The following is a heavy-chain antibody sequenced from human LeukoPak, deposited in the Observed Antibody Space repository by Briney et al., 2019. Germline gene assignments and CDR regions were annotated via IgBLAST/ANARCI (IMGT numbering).Heavy chain of an antibody. CDR1: GDSISSSHYS. CDR2: VYYSGNT. Sequence: SETLSLTCTVSGDSISSSHYSWGWIRQPPGKGLDWVGSVYYSGNTYYNPPLKSRVTISVDTSKNQFSLNLTSVTAADTAVYYCARHPRGPKKMVSGIHPSGAFDIWGQGTMVTVSS. CDR3: ARHPRGPKKMVSGIHPSGAFDI. J-gene: IGHJ3*02. D-gene: IGHD2-21*02. V-gene: IGHV4-39*01.